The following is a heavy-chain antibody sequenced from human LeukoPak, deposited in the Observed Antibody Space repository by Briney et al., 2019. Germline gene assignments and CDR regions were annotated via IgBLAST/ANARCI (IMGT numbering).Heavy chain of an antibody. J-gene: IGHJ5*02. V-gene: IGHV4-39*01. D-gene: IGHD6-19*01. Sequence: PSETLSLTCTVSGGSISSSSYYWGWIRQPPGKGLEWIGSIYYSGGTYYNPSLKSRVTISVDTSKNQFSLKLSSVTAADTAVYYCARTYSSGWYEVSWFDPWGQGTLVTVSS. CDR3: ARTYSSGWYEVSWFDP. CDR2: IYYSGGT. CDR1: GGSISSSSYY.